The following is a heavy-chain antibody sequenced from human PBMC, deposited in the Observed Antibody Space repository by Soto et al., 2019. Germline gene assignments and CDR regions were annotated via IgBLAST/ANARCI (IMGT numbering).Heavy chain of an antibody. D-gene: IGHD5-18*01. V-gene: IGHV4-30-2*01. CDR2: IYHTGRA. CDR3: VRDTGYGTLDY. CDR1: GDSISSHH. Sequence: QLQLQESGSGLVKPSQTLSLTCTVSGDSISSHHLSWIRQPPGKGLEWIGYIYHTGRAFYNSSLKSRVSMSVDNSKNQISLNLRSVTAADTAVYYCVRDTGYGTLDYWGQGTPVTVSS. J-gene: IGHJ4*02.